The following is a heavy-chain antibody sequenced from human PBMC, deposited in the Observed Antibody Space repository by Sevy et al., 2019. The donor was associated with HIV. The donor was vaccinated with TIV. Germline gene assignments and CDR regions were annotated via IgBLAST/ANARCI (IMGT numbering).Heavy chain of an antibody. CDR2: ISAYNGNT. CDR3: AINYYDSSGYYYGWAFDI. V-gene: IGHV1-18*01. J-gene: IGHJ3*02. CDR1: GYTFTSYG. Sequence: ASVKVSCKASGYTFTSYGISWVRQAPGQGLEWMGWISAYNGNTNYAQKLQGRVTMTTDTSTSTAYMELRSLRSDDTAVYYCAINYYDSSGYYYGWAFDIWGQRTMVTVSS. D-gene: IGHD3-22*01.